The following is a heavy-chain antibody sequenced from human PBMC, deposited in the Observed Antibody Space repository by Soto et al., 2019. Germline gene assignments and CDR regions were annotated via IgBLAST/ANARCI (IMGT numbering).Heavy chain of an antibody. D-gene: IGHD1-26*01. Sequence: QVQLQESGPGLVKPSETLSLTCTVSGGTISSWYWGWIRQPPGKGLEWIGYIYYSGSTNCNPSLKSRVTISVDTSKNQFSLQLSSVTAADTAVYYCARRYGSAIDYWGQGTLVTVSS. CDR2: IYYSGST. CDR3: ARRYGSAIDY. CDR1: GGTISSWY. J-gene: IGHJ4*02. V-gene: IGHV4-59*08.